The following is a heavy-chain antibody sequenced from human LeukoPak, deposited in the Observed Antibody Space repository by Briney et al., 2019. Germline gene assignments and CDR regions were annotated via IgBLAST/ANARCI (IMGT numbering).Heavy chain of an antibody. CDR3: AKDPETGPPGD. CDR1: GFTFSSYG. Sequence: GGSLRLSCAASGFTFSSYGMHWVRQAPGKGLEWVAVISYDGSNKYYADSVKGRFTISRDNSKNTLYLQMNSLRAEDTAVYYCAKDPETGPPGDWGQGTLVTVSS. CDR2: ISYDGSNK. D-gene: IGHD7-27*01. J-gene: IGHJ4*02. V-gene: IGHV3-30*18.